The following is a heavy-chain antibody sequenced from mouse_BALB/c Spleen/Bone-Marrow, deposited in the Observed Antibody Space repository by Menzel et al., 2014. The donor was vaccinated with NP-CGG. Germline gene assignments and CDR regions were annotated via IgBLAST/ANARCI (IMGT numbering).Heavy chain of an antibody. CDR2: IFPRNGST. Sequence: VQLQQSGPELVKPGASVKISCKASGYSLTSYYIHWVQQRPGQGLEWIGWIFPRNGSTKYNEKFKGKATLTADTSSSTAYMQLSSLTSEDSAVYFCARRDYYGSTYGFDYWGQGTTLTVSS. D-gene: IGHD1-1*01. V-gene: IGHV1-66*01. J-gene: IGHJ2*01. CDR3: ARRDYYGSTYGFDY. CDR1: GYSLTSYY.